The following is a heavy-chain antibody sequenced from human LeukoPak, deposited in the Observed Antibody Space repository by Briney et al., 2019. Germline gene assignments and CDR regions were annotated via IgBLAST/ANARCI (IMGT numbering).Heavy chain of an antibody. D-gene: IGHD3-22*01. J-gene: IGHJ5*02. CDR1: GYTFTSYY. CDR2: INPSGDST. Sequence: ASVQDSCKASGYTFTSYYMHGVGQAPGQGLEWMGIINPSGDSTSYAQKSEGRVTMTRDTSTSTVYMELSSLRSEDTAVYYCARGGLDNYYDSSGYILYNWFDPWGQGTLVTVSS. CDR3: ARGGLDNYYDSSGYILYNWFDP. V-gene: IGHV1-46*01.